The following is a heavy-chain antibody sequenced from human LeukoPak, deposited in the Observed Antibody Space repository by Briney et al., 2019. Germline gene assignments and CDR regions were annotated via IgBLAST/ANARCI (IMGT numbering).Heavy chain of an antibody. CDR3: ARVVWGQLTYYFDY. D-gene: IGHD3-16*01. J-gene: IGHJ4*02. CDR2: ISGSGSYI. Sequence: GGSLRLSCAASGFTFSSYAMSWVRQAPGKGLEWVSSISGSGSYIYYADSVKGRFTISRDNAKNSLYLQMHSLRAEDTAVYYCARVVWGQLTYYFDYWGQGTLVTVSS. CDR1: GFTFSSYA. V-gene: IGHV3-21*01.